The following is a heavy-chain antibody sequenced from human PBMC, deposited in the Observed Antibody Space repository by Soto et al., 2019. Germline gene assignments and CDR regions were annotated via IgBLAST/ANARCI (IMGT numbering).Heavy chain of an antibody. J-gene: IGHJ4*02. Sequence: QVQLVQSGAEVRKPGASVKVSCKASGYTFTSYAISWVRQAPGQGLEWMGWISAYNGNTNYAQKLQGRVTMTTDTSTSTAYMELRSLRSDATALYYAARDLAAGTCDYWGQGTLVTVSS. D-gene: IGHD6-13*01. CDR2: ISAYNGNT. V-gene: IGHV1-18*01. CDR3: ARDLAAGTCDY. CDR1: GYTFTSYA.